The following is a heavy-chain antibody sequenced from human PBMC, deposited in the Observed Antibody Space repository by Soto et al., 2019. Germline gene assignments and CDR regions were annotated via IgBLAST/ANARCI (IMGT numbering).Heavy chain of an antibody. CDR1: GFTFSTNA. CDR2: ISGSDTGT. V-gene: IGHV3-23*01. CDR3: AKTLPKSGTAPYYYTLDV. J-gene: IGHJ6*02. Sequence: GGAVSLSCAASGFTFSTNALSWVHQTPEKGLEWVSAISGSDTGTYYADSVKGRFTVSRDNSKNTPFLQMNSLRAEDTGVYFCAKTLPKSGTAPYYYTLDVWGQGTTVPVSS.